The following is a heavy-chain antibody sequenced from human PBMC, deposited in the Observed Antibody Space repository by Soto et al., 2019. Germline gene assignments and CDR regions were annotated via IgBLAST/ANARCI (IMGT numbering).Heavy chain of an antibody. J-gene: IGHJ4*02. Sequence: SVKVSCKASGGTFSSYAISWVRQALGQGLEWMGGIIPIFGTANYAQKFQGRVTITADESTSTAYMELSSLRSEDTAVYYCAIHSGSYYPFDYWGQGTLVTVSS. CDR3: AIHSGSYYPFDY. CDR1: GGTFSSYA. CDR2: IIPIFGTA. V-gene: IGHV1-69*13. D-gene: IGHD1-26*01.